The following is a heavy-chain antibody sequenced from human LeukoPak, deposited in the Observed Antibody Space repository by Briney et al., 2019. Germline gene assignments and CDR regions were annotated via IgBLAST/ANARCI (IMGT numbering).Heavy chain of an antibody. V-gene: IGHV3-21*04. CDR1: GFTFSSYS. Sequence: GGSLRLSCAASGFTFSSYSMNWVRQAPGKGLEWVSSISSSSSYIYYADSVKGRFTISRDNSKNTLYLQMNSLRAGDTAVYYCAKELLEYSSSSWGQGTLVTVSS. CDR2: ISSSSSYI. J-gene: IGHJ4*02. CDR3: AKELLEYSSSS. D-gene: IGHD6-6*01.